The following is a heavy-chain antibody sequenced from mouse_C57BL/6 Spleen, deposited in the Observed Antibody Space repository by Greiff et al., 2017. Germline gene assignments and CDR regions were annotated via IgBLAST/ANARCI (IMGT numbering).Heavy chain of an antibody. CDR3: ARDQGDYYYFDY. Sequence: VQLKESEGGLVQPGSSMKLSCTASGFTFSDYYMAWVRQVPEKGLEWVANINYDGSSTYYLDSLKSRFIISRDNAKNILYLQMSSLKSEDTATYYCARDQGDYYYFDYWGQGTTLTVSS. J-gene: IGHJ2*01. D-gene: IGHD1-1*01. V-gene: IGHV5-16*01. CDR2: INYDGSST. CDR1: GFTFSDYY.